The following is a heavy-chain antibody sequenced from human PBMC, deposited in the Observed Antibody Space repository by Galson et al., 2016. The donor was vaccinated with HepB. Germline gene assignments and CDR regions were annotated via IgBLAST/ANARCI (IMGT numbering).Heavy chain of an antibody. CDR1: GGSISSSNW. J-gene: IGHJ4*02. V-gene: IGHV4-4*02. Sequence: SETLSLTCTVSGGSISSSNWWSWVRQPPGKGLEWIGDVFHNGNTNYKSSLKSRVTISVDKSKNQFSLNLTSVTAADTAVYYCARRLYCSGGSCYIFDSWGQGTLVTASS. CDR3: ARRLYCSGGSCYIFDS. D-gene: IGHD2-15*01. CDR2: VFHNGNT.